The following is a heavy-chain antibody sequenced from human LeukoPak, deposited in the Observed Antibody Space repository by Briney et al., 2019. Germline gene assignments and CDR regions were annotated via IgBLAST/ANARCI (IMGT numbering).Heavy chain of an antibody. D-gene: IGHD3-10*01. J-gene: IGHJ5*02. Sequence: PSQTLSLTRTVSGGSISSGDHYWRWIRQPRGKGLEWIGYIYYSGSTYYNPSLKSRVTISVDTSKNQFSLKLSSVTAADTAVYYCARVVFTMVRGIRDWFDPWGQGTLVTVSS. V-gene: IGHV4-30-4*01. CDR1: GGSISSGDHY. CDR3: ARVVFTMVRGIRDWFDP. CDR2: IYYSGST.